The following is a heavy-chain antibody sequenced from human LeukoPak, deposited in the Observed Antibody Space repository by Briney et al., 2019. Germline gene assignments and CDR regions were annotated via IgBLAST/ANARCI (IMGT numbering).Heavy chain of an antibody. CDR3: ARDRMNIAVAGKFDY. CDR1: GFSISSSCY. V-gene: IGHV4-38-2*02. CDR2: IYHSGST. Sequence: SETLSLTCAVSGFSISSSCYWGWIRQPPGKGLEWIGSIYHSGSTYYNPSLKSRVTISLDTSKNQFSLDLSSVTAADTAVYYCARDRMNIAVAGKFDYWGQGTLVTVSS. J-gene: IGHJ4*02. D-gene: IGHD6-19*01.